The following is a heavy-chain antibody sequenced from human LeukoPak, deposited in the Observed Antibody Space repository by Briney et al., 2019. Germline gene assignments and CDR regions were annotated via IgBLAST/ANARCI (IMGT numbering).Heavy chain of an antibody. CDR1: GGSISSYY. CDR3: ARDAYSSGWYGRNYYYGMDV. J-gene: IGHJ6*02. CDR2: IYYSGST. V-gene: IGHV4-59*01. D-gene: IGHD6-19*01. Sequence: SETLSLTCTVSGGSISSYYWSWIRQPPGKGLEWIGHIYYSGSTNYNPSLKSRVTISVDTSKNQFSLKLSSVTAADTAVYYCARDAYSSGWYGRNYYYGMDVWGQGTTVTVSS.